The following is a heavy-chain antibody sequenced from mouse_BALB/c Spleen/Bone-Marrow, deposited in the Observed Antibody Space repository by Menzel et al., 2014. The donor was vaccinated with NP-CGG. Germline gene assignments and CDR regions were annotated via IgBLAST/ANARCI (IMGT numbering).Heavy chain of an antibody. J-gene: IGHJ2*02. CDR3: ASYVYGYYLDY. V-gene: IGHV14-3*02. Sequence: VQLQQAGAELGKPGASVKLSCTASGFNIKDTYMHWGKQRPEQGLEWIGRIDPEHGNTKYDPLVQDKATIPADTASTSAYLQPSSLSSEDTGVYYCASYVYGYYLDYWGQVTSLTVSS. D-gene: IGHD2-2*01. CDR1: GFNIKDTY. CDR2: IDPEHGNT.